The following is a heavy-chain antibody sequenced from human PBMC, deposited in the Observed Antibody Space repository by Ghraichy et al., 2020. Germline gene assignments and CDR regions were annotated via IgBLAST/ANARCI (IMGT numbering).Heavy chain of an antibody. V-gene: IGHV3-30-3*01. CDR2: ISYDGSNK. CDR3: ARDLYDFWSGPRGGMDV. D-gene: IGHD3-3*01. CDR1: GFTFSSYA. Sequence: LSLTCAASGFTFSSYAMHWVRQAPGKGLEWVAVISYDGSNKYYADSVKGRFTISRDNSKNTLYLQMNSLRAEDTAVYYCARDLYDFWSGPRGGMDVWGQGTTVTVSS. J-gene: IGHJ6*02.